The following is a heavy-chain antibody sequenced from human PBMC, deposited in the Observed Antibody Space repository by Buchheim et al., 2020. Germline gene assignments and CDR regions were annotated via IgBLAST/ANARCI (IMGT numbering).Heavy chain of an antibody. CDR2: INHSGST. CDR1: GGSFSGYY. V-gene: IGHV4-34*01. CDR3: ARVGLVTIFGVVTHYYYGMDV. Sequence: QVQLQQWGAGLLKPSETLSLTCAVYGGSFSGYYWSWIRQPPGKGLEWIGEINHSGSTNYNPSLKSRVTISVETSKNQFSLKLSSVTAADTAVYYCARVGLVTIFGVVTHYYYGMDVWGQGTT. J-gene: IGHJ6*02. D-gene: IGHD3-3*01.